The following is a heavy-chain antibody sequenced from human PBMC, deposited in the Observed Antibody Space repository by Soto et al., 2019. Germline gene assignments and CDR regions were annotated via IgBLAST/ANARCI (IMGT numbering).Heavy chain of an antibody. Sequence: QVQLVESGGGVVQPGRSLRLSCAASGFIFSSYGMHWVRQAPGKGLEWVAVIWYDGSNKYYADSVKGRFTISRDNSKNTLYLQMNSLRAEDTAVYYCARGGDYYYGMDVWGQGTTVTVSS. J-gene: IGHJ6*02. V-gene: IGHV3-33*01. CDR2: IWYDGSNK. CDR1: GFIFSSYG. CDR3: ARGGDYYYGMDV.